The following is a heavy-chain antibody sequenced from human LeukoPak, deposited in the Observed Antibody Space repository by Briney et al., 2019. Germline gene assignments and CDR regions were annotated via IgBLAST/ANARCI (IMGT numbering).Heavy chain of an antibody. CDR2: IYPGDSDT. CDR3: ARGDGYSYGRIIYAFDI. J-gene: IGHJ3*02. D-gene: IGHD5-18*01. CDR1: GYSFTSYW. Sequence: GESPKISCKGSGYSFTSYWIGWVRQMPGKGLEWMGIIYPGDSDTRYSPSFQGQVTISADKSISTAYLQWSSLKASDTAMYYCARGDGYSYGRIIYAFDIWGQGTMVTVSS. V-gene: IGHV5-51*01.